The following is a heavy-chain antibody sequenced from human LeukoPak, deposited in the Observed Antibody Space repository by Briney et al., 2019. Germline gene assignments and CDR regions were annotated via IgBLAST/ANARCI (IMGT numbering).Heavy chain of an antibody. J-gene: IGHJ6*03. CDR1: GFTFSNYW. D-gene: IGHD6-6*01. Sequence: AGGSLRLSCAASGFTFSNYWMSWVRQAPGKGLEWVANIEQHGSEKYYVDSVKGRFTISRDNAKNSLYLQMNSLRAEDTAVYYCARDRAGAARAYMDVWGKGTTVTVSS. V-gene: IGHV3-7*01. CDR3: ARDRAGAARAYMDV. CDR2: IEQHGSEK.